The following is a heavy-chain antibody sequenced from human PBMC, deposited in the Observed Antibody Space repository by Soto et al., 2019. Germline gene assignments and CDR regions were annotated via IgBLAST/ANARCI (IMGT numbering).Heavy chain of an antibody. Sequence: SETLSLTCAVYGGSFNDHYWTCIRQPPGKGLEWIGESFHSGNTNYTPSLKSRVTISVDKSKNQFSLKLTSVTAADTAVYYCAYSTGWYRLDLWGQGTLVTVSS. J-gene: IGHJ3*01. CDR3: AYSTGWYRLDL. D-gene: IGHD6-19*01. CDR2: SFHSGNT. V-gene: IGHV4-34*12. CDR1: GGSFNDHY.